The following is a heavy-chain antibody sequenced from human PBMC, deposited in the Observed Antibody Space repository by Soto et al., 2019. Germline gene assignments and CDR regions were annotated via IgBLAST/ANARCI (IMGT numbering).Heavy chain of an antibody. J-gene: IGHJ4*02. CDR1: GYNFNQYY. CDR2: INLRGGTT. D-gene: IGHD1-26*01. CDR3: ARGPEDSDVPRWDY. Sequence: QVQLMQSGAEVRKPGASVRLSCETSGYNFNQYYIHWVRLAPGQGLEWMGIINLRGGTTEYAHKFRGRVTVTGDTSTKTAYMELRSLRSEDTAMYFCARGPEDSDVPRWDYWGQGTLVTVSS. V-gene: IGHV1-46*02.